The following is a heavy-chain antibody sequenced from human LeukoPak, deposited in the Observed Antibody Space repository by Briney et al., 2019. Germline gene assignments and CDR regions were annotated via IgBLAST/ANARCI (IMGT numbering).Heavy chain of an antibody. CDR1: GFTFSSYA. CDR2: ISGSGGST. D-gene: IGHD3-16*01. V-gene: IGHV3-23*01. Sequence: PGGSLRLSCAASGFTFSSYAMSWVRQAPGKGLEWVSAISGSGGSTYYADSVKGRFTISRDNSKNTLYLQMNSLRAEDTAVYYCARDREDYGWYFDYWGQGTLVTVSS. J-gene: IGHJ4*02. CDR3: ARDREDYGWYFDY.